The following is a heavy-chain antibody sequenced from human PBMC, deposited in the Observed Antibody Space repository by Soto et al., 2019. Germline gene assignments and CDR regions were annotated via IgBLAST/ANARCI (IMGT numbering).Heavy chain of an antibody. J-gene: IGHJ4*02. CDR2: ISYDGSNK. Sequence: GGSLRLSCAASGFTFSSYGMHWVRQAPGKGLEWVAVISYDGSNKYYADSVKGRFTISRDNSKNTLYLQMNSLRAEDTAVYYCAKDPRFGAVAGTRVDYWGQGTLVTVSS. V-gene: IGHV3-30*18. CDR1: GFTFSSYG. D-gene: IGHD6-19*01. CDR3: AKDPRFGAVAGTRVDY.